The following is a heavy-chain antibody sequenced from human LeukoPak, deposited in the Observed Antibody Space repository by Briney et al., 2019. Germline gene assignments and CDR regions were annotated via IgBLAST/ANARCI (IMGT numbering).Heavy chain of an antibody. J-gene: IGHJ6*02. Sequence: GGSLRLSCAASGFTFSSYGMHWVRQAPGKGLEWVAVIWYDGSNKYYADSVKGRFTISRDNSKNTLYVQMNSLRAEDTAVYHCARARGYSGYESKWYYYGMDVWGQGTTVTVSS. D-gene: IGHD5-12*01. CDR2: IWYDGSNK. V-gene: IGHV3-33*01. CDR1: GFTFSSYG. CDR3: ARARGYSGYESKWYYYGMDV.